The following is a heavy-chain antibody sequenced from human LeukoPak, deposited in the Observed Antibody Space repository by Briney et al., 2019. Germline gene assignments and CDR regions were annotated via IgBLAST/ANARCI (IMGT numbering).Heavy chain of an antibody. CDR1: GGSISSYY. CDR3: ARARYGDYLVWFDP. J-gene: IGHJ5*02. V-gene: IGHV4-59*01. Sequence: SETLSLTCTVSGGSISSYYWSWIRQPPGKGLEWIGYIYYSGSTNYNPSLKSRVTISVDTSKNQFSLKLSSVTAADTAVYYCARARYGDYLVWFDPWGQRTLVTVSS. CDR2: IYYSGST. D-gene: IGHD4-17*01.